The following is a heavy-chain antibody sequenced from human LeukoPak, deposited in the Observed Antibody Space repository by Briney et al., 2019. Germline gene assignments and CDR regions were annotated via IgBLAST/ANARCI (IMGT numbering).Heavy chain of an antibody. V-gene: IGHV3-15*01. D-gene: IGHD1-26*01. CDR3: TTGSVESGCFGY. CDR1: GFTFSNAW. Sequence: PGGSLRLSCAASGFTFSNAWMSWGRQAPGKGLGWVGRIKRKTVGGTTDYAAPVKGRFTISRDDSKNTLSLQMDSLKIEDTAVYYCTTGSVESGCFGYWGQGTLVTVSS. CDR2: IKRKTVGGTT. J-gene: IGHJ4*02.